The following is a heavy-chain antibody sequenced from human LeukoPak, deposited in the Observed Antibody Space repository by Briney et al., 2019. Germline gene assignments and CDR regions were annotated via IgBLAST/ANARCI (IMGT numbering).Heavy chain of an antibody. J-gene: IGHJ4*02. D-gene: IGHD6-19*01. CDR2: ISGSGGST. V-gene: IGHV3-23*01. Sequence: NPGGSLRLSCAASGFTFSSYAMSWVRQAPGKGLEWVSAISGSGGSTYYADSVKGRFTISRDNSKNTLYLQMNSLRAEDTAVYYCAKDQRVDDFVAATPRYWGQGTLVTVSS. CDR3: AKDQRVDDFVAATPRY. CDR1: GFTFSSYA.